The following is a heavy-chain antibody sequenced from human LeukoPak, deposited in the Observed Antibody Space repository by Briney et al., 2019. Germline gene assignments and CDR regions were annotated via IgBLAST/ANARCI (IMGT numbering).Heavy chain of an antibody. V-gene: IGHV1-18*01. CDR2: ISAYNGNT. CDR3: ARVSPYYSPEYFQH. D-gene: IGHD3-10*01. J-gene: IGHJ1*01. CDR1: GYTFTSYG. Sequence: ASVKVSCKASGYTFTSYGISWVRQAPGQGLEWMGWISAYNGNTNYAQKLQGRVTMTTDTSTSTAYMGLRSLRSDDTAVYYCARVSPYYSPEYFQHWGQGTLVTVSS.